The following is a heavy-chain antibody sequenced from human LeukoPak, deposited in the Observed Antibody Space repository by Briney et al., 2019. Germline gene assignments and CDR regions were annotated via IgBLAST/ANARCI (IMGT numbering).Heavy chain of an antibody. Sequence: ASVTVSCKASGYTFTGYYIHWVRQAPGQGLEWMGWISAYNGNTNYAQKLQGRVTMTTDTSTSTAYMELRSLRSDDTAVYYCARDPASYYDFWSGYYNPSGERYFDYWGQGAVVTVSS. V-gene: IGHV1-18*04. CDR1: GYTFTGYY. J-gene: IGHJ4*02. CDR2: ISAYNGNT. D-gene: IGHD3-3*01. CDR3: ARDPASYYDFWSGYYNPSGERYFDY.